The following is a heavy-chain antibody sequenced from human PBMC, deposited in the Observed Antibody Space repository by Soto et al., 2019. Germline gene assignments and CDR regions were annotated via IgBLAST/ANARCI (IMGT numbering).Heavy chain of an antibody. CDR1: GFTVSDFW. D-gene: IGHD1-26*01. Sequence: EVQLVESGGNLVQPGGSLRLSCAASGFTVSDFWMSWVRRAPGRGLEWVANIKGDGSETYYVDSVEGRFTISRDNAKNSLYLQMNSLRAEDTALYYCARGGSHSSDSWGQGALVTVSS. CDR2: IKGDGSET. V-gene: IGHV3-7*05. J-gene: IGHJ4*02. CDR3: ARGGSHSSDS.